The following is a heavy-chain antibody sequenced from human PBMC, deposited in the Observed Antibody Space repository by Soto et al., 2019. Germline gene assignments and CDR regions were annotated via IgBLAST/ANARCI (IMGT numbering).Heavy chain of an antibody. D-gene: IGHD1-26*01. J-gene: IGHJ4*02. Sequence: GASVEVSCKASGYTFTVYYMHWVRQAPGQGLEWMGWINPKSGGTMYPQKFQGRVTMTWDTSISTAYMALTRLRSDDTAVYYCARDLAKGGGSAGFDYWGQGTLVTVSS. V-gene: IGHV1-2*02. CDR3: ARDLAKGGGSAGFDY. CDR1: GYTFTVYY. CDR2: INPKSGGT.